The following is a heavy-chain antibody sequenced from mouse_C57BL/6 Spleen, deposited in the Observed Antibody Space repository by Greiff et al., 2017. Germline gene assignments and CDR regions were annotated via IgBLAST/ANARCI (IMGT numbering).Heavy chain of an antibody. CDR3: ARSELGRNYYAMDY. CDR2: IYPGSGNT. J-gene: IGHJ4*01. CDR1: GYSFTSYY. D-gene: IGHD4-1*01. Sequence: VQLQQSGPELVKPGASVKISCKASGYSFTSYYIHWVKQRPGQGLEWIGWIYPGSGNTKYNEKFKGKATLTADTSSSTAYMQLRSLTSEDSAVYYCARSELGRNYYAMDYWGQGTSVTVSS. V-gene: IGHV1-66*01.